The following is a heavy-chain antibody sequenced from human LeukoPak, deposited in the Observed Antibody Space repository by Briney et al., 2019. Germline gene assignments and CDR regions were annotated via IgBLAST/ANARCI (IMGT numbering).Heavy chain of an antibody. CDR2: IYYSGST. CDR3: ATRLRWLQLRRDWYFDL. Sequence: SETLSLTCTVSGSSTSSSSYYWGWIRQPPGKGLEWIGSIYYSGSTYYNPSLKSRVTISVDTSKNQFSLKLSSVTAADTAVYYCATRLRWLQLRRDWYFDLWGRGTLVTVSS. V-gene: IGHV4-39*01. D-gene: IGHD5-24*01. J-gene: IGHJ2*01. CDR1: GSSTSSSSYY.